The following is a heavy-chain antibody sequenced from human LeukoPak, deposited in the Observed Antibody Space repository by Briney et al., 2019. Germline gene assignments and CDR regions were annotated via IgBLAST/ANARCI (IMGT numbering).Heavy chain of an antibody. Sequence: GGSLRLSCAASGFTFSGSAMHWVRQASGKGLEWVGRIRSKANSYATAYAASVEGRFTISRDDSKNTAYLQMNSLKTEDTAVYYCTRRTTVTPTPFDPWGQGTLVTVSS. V-gene: IGHV3-73*01. CDR1: GFTFSGSA. CDR3: TRRTTVTPTPFDP. D-gene: IGHD4-17*01. J-gene: IGHJ5*02. CDR2: IRSKANSYAT.